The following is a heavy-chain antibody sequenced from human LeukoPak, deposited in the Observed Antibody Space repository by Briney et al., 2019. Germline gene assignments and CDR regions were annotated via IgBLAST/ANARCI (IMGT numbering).Heavy chain of an antibody. J-gene: IGHJ1*01. CDR1: GDSISSGAYS. CDR2: IYHSGST. CDR3: ASYYDSSGGYFQH. Sequence: SETLSLTCAVSGDSISSGAYSWSWIRQPPGKGLDWIGYIYHSGSTYYNPSLKSRVTISVDRSKNQFSLKLSSVTAADTAVYYCASYYDSSGGYFQHWGQGTLVTVSS. D-gene: IGHD3-22*01. V-gene: IGHV4-30-2*02.